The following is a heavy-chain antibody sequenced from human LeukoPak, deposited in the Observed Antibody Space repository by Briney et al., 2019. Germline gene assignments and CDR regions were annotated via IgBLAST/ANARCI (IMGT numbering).Heavy chain of an antibody. V-gene: IGHV3-48*03. Sequence: GGSLRLSCAASGFTFSSYEMNWVRQAPGKGLEWVSYISSSGSTIYYADSVKGRFTIFRDNAKNSLYLQMNSLRAEDTAVYYCAREMVTTDSRRGYWGQGTLVTVSS. CDR2: ISSSGSTI. CDR1: GFTFSSYE. D-gene: IGHD4-17*01. J-gene: IGHJ4*02. CDR3: AREMVTTDSRRGY.